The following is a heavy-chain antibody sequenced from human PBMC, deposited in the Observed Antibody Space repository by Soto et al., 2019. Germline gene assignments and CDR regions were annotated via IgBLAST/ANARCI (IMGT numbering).Heavy chain of an antibody. V-gene: IGHV4-59*08. CDR3: ARLGGYFQALDY. CDR2: IYYSGST. D-gene: IGHD3-22*01. Sequence: SEPISHPCTVSGGSISDLYWRWISKPKGKGLEWIGYIYYSGSTNYNPSLKSRVTISVDSSKNQCSLKLDSVTAADPAFYYCARLGGYFQALDYWGQGSLVTVS. J-gene: IGHJ4*02. CDR1: GGSISDLY.